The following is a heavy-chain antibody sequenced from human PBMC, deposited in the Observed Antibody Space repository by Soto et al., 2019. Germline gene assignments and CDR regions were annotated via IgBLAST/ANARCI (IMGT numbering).Heavy chain of an antibody. Sequence: GGSLRLSCAASGFTFSSYWMHWVRQAPGKGLVWVSRINSDGSSTSYADSVKGRFTISRDNAKNTLYLQMNSLRAEDTAVYYCARSRLWFGEFDYWGQGTLVTVSS. CDR3: ARSRLWFGEFDY. V-gene: IGHV3-74*01. J-gene: IGHJ4*02. CDR1: GFTFSSYW. D-gene: IGHD3-10*01. CDR2: INSDGSST.